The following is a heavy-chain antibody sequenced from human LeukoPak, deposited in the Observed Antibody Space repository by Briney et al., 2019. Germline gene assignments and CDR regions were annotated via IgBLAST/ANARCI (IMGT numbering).Heavy chain of an antibody. CDR3: ASSGSYSHVDY. Sequence: PSETPSLTCAVYGGSFSGYYWSWIRQPPGKGLEWIGEINQSGSTNYNPSLKSRVTISVDTSKNQFSLKLSSVTAADTAVYYCASSGSYSHVDYWGQGTLVTVSS. D-gene: IGHD3-10*01. J-gene: IGHJ4*02. CDR2: INQSGST. CDR1: GGSFSGYY. V-gene: IGHV4-34*01.